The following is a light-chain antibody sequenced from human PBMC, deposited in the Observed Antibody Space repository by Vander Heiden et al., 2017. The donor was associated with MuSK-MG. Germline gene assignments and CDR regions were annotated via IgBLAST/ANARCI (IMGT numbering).Light chain of an antibody. V-gene: IGKV4-1*01. Sequence: DIVMTQPPDSPVASLRERATINCKATQSLLSTSTNENYLAWYQQRPGQPPKLLIYWGSTRQSGVPDRFSGSGSGTDFTLTISSLQAEDVAVYYCQQYYNSPITFGQGTRLEIK. CDR3: QQYYNSPIT. CDR2: WGS. CDR1: QSLLSTSTNENY. J-gene: IGKJ5*01.